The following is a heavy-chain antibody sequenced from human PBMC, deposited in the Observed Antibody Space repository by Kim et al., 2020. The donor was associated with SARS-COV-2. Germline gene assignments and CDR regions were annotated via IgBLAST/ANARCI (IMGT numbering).Heavy chain of an antibody. D-gene: IGHD6-13*01. CDR2: IIPIFGTA. Sequence: SVKVSCKASGGTFSSYAISWVRQAPGQGLEWMGGIIPIFGTANYAQKFQGRVTITADESTSTAYMELSSLRSEDTAVYYCARDPGALRSSWLPFDYWGQGTLVTVSS. V-gene: IGHV1-69*13. J-gene: IGHJ4*02. CDR1: GGTFSSYA. CDR3: ARDPGALRSSWLPFDY.